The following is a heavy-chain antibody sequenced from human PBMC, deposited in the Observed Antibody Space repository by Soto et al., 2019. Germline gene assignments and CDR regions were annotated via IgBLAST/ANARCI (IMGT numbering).Heavy chain of an antibody. Sequence: GGSLRLSCXASGFTFSDYAMSWVRQAPGKGLEWVSAISGSGYNTYNADSVRGRFTISRDNSKNTLYLQMNSLRAEDTAVYYCAKHPMIVVFTTYFDYWGQGTLVTVSS. D-gene: IGHD3-22*01. V-gene: IGHV3-23*01. J-gene: IGHJ4*02. CDR3: AKHPMIVVFTTYFDY. CDR2: ISGSGYNT. CDR1: GFTFSDYA.